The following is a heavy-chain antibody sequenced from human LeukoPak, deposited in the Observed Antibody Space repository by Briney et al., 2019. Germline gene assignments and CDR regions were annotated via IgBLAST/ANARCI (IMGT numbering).Heavy chain of an antibody. CDR2: TYYRSKWYS. V-gene: IGHV6-1*01. Sequence: QTLSLTCALSGDILSSNSAAWNWIRETPSRGLEWLVRTYYRSKWYSDYAPSVKSRITINPDTSKNKFSLQLSSVTPEDTAVYYCARDVVATPYFGYWGRGTLVTVSS. J-gene: IGHJ4*02. CDR3: ARDVVATPYFGY. D-gene: IGHD5-12*01. CDR1: GDILSSNSAA.